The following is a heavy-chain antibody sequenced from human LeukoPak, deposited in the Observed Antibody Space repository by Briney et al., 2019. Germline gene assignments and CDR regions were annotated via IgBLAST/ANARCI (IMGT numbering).Heavy chain of an antibody. V-gene: IGHV4-61*02. CDR1: GGSISSGSYY. D-gene: IGHD5-24*01. J-gene: IGHJ6*03. Sequence: SETLSLTCTVSGGSISSGSYYWSWIRQPAGKGLEWIGRIYTSGSTNYNPSLKSRVTISVDTSKNQFSLKLSSVTAADTAVYYCARARDGARHSMDVWGKGTTVTISS. CDR2: IYTSGST. CDR3: ARARDGARHSMDV.